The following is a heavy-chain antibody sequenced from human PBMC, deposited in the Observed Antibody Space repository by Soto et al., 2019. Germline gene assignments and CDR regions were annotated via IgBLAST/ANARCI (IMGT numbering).Heavy chain of an antibody. CDR3: AQGRGITMVRGVIITNWFDP. J-gene: IGHJ5*02. D-gene: IGHD3-10*01. CDR2: FDPEDGET. CDR1: GYTLTELS. Sequence: ASVKVSFKVSGYTLTELSMHWVRQAPGKGLEWMGGFDPEDGETIYAQKFQGRVTMTEDTSTDTAYMELSSLRSEDTAVYYCAQGRGITMVRGVIITNWFDPWGQGTLVTVSS. V-gene: IGHV1-24*01.